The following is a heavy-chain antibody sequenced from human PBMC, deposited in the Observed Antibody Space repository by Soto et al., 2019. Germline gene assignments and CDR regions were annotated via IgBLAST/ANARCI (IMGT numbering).Heavy chain of an antibody. CDR2: ISYDGSNK. Sequence: GGSLRLSCAASGFTFSSYAMHWVRQAPGKGLEWVAVISYDGSNKYYADSVKGRFTISRDNSKNTLYLQMNSLRAEDTAVYYCARDEGYSYGSLLVSSSWYGLIDYWGQGTLVTVSS. J-gene: IGHJ4*02. V-gene: IGHV3-30-3*01. CDR1: GFTFSSYA. CDR3: ARDEGYSYGSLLVSSSWYGLIDY. D-gene: IGHD5-18*01.